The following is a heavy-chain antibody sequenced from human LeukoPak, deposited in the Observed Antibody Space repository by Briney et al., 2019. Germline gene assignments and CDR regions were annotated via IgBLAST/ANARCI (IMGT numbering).Heavy chain of an antibody. D-gene: IGHD3-22*01. CDR1: GFTFDSYG. J-gene: IGHJ4*02. Sequence: GGSLRLSCAASGFTFDSYGMHWVRQAPGKGLEWVAVISYDGADKYYTDSVKGRFIISRDNSKNKLYLQMNSLRVEDTAVYYCAKDFVDYDSSGYLGYWGQGALVTVSS. CDR2: ISYDGADK. CDR3: AKDFVDYDSSGYLGY. V-gene: IGHV3-30*18.